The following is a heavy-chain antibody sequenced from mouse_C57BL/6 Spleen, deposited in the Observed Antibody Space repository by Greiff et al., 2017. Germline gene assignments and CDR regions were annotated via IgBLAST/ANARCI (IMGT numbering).Heavy chain of an antibody. D-gene: IGHD3-1*01. CDR1: GFTFSDYY. V-gene: IGHV5-12*01. CDR2: ISNGGGST. J-gene: IGHJ2*01. CDR3: ARQGSGSFDY. Sequence: EVMLVESGGGLVQPGGSLKLSCAASGFTFSDYYMYWVRQTPEKRLEWVAYISNGGGSTYYPDTVKGRFTISRDNAKHTLYLQMSRLKSEDTAMYYCARQGSGSFDYWGQGTTLTVSS.